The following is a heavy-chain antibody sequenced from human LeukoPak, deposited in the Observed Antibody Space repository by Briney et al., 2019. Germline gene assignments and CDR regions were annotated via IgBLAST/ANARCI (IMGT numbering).Heavy chain of an antibody. V-gene: IGHV1-2*02. J-gene: IGHJ4*02. Sequence: GASVRVSCKPSGYTFIGFYIHWLRRAPGQGLEWMGWINPNAGDTTYAQKFQGRVTMSRDTSTSTAYMELARLISDDTAVYYCAREVHSTRHYDYWGQGTVVTVSS. CDR1: GYTFIGFY. CDR2: INPNAGDT. CDR3: AREVHSTRHYDY. D-gene: IGHD2-2*01.